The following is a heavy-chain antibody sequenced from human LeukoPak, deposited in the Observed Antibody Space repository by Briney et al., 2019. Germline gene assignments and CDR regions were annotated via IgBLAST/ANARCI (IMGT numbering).Heavy chain of an antibody. D-gene: IGHD2-2*01. J-gene: IGHJ3*02. CDR1: GFTFSNAW. CDR3: TTERDGYCSSTSCSDAFDI. Sequence: GGSLRLSCAASGFTFSNAWMSWVRQAPGKGLEWVGRIKSKTDGGTTDYAAPVKGRFTISRDDSKNTLYLQMNSLKTEDTAVYYCTTERDGYCSSTSCSDAFDIWGQGTMVTVSS. CDR2: IKSKTDGGTT. V-gene: IGHV3-15*01.